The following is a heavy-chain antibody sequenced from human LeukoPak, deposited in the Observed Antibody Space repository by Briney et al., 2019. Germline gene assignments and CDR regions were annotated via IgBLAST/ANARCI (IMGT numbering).Heavy chain of an antibody. CDR2: IYYSGST. CDR3: ARAYYGYSYGYMDV. V-gene: IGHV4-59*01. Sequence: SETLSLTCTVSGGSISSYYWSWIRQPPRKGLEWIGYIYYSGSTNYNPSLKSRVTISVDTSKNQFSLKLSSVTAADTAVYYCARAYYGYSYGYMDVWGKGTTVTVSS. J-gene: IGHJ6*03. CDR1: GGSISSYY. D-gene: IGHD5-18*01.